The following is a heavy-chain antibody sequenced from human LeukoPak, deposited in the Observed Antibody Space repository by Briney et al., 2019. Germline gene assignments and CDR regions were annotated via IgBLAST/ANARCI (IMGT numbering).Heavy chain of an antibody. D-gene: IGHD3-22*01. J-gene: IGHJ5*02. CDR2: IYTSGST. CDR3: ARVVYDSSGYYSPWFDP. CDR1: GGSISSYY. V-gene: IGHV4-4*07. Sequence: QASETLSLTCTVSGGSISSYYWSWIRQPAGKGLEWIGCIYTSGSTNYNPSLKSRVTMSVDTSKNHFSLKLSSVTAADTAVYYCARVVYDSSGYYSPWFDPWGQGTLVTVSS.